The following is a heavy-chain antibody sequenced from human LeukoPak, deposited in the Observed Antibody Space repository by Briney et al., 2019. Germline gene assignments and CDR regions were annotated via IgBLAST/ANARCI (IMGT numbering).Heavy chain of an antibody. CDR2: ISAYNGNT. CDR3: ARDCSSTSCYNY. J-gene: IGHJ4*02. CDR1: GGTFSSYA. D-gene: IGHD2-2*02. Sequence: ASVKVSCKASGGTFSSYAISWVRQAPGQGLEWMGWISAYNGNTNYAQKLQGRVTMTTDTSTSTAYMELRSLRSDDTAVYYCARDCSSTSCYNYWSQGTLVTVSS. V-gene: IGHV1-18*01.